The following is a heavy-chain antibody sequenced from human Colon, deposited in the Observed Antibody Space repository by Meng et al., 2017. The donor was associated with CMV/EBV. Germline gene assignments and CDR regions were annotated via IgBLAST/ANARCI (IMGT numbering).Heavy chain of an antibody. D-gene: IGHD2-2*01. CDR1: GFTFSSYG. V-gene: IGHV3-33*06. CDR2: IWYDGSNK. Sequence: GESLKISCAVSGFTFSSYGMHWVRQAPGKGLEWVAVIWYDGSNKYYADSVKGRFTISRDNSKNTLYLQMNSLRAEDTAVYYCAKVLGYCSSTSCYSYGMDVWGQGTTVTVSS. J-gene: IGHJ6*02. CDR3: AKVLGYCSSTSCYSYGMDV.